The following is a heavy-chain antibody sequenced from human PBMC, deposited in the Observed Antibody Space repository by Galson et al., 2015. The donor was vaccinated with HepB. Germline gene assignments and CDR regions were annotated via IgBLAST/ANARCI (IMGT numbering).Heavy chain of an antibody. D-gene: IGHD5-12*01. V-gene: IGHV1-18*04. CDR2: ITGYNGNT. CDR3: ARGSGYDQFDY. Sequence: SVKVSCKASSYRFFTYGISWVRQAPGQGLEWMGWITGYNGNTKYAQKFQGRVTMTTDTSTNTAYMELRNLKSDDTGVYYCARGSGYDQFDYWGQGTLVTVSS. J-gene: IGHJ4*02. CDR1: SYRFFTYG.